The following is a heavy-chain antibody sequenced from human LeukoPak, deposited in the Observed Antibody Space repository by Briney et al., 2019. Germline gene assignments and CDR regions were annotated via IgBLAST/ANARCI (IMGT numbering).Heavy chain of an antibody. CDR2: IYYSGST. J-gene: IGHJ4*02. D-gene: IGHD5-12*01. CDR1: GGSISSSSYY. Sequence: SETLSLTCTVSGGSISSSSYYWGWIRQPPGKGLEWIGSIYYSGSTYYNPSLKSRVTISVDTSKNQFSLKLSSVTAADTAVYYCARGRGYVHGDYWGQGTLVTVSS. CDR3: ARGRGYVHGDY. V-gene: IGHV4-39*07.